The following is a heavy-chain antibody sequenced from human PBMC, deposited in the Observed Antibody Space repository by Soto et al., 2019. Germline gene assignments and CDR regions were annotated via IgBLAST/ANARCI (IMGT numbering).Heavy chain of an antibody. CDR3: AFHVMATINVGLGPIVY. CDR1: GGTFSSYA. J-gene: IGHJ4*02. V-gene: IGHV1-69*01. Sequence: QVQLVQSGAEVKKPGSSVKVSCKASGGTFSSYAISWVRQAPGQGLEWMGGIIPIFGTANYAQKFQGRVTITADESTSTAYMELSSLRSEDTAVYYCAFHVMATINVGLGPIVYWGQGTLVTVSS. CDR2: IIPIFGTA. D-gene: IGHD5-12*01.